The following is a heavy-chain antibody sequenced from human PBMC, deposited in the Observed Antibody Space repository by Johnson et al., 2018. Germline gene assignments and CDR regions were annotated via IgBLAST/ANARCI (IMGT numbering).Heavy chain of an antibody. CDR3: ANWDQMYDAFDI. V-gene: IGHV3-23*04. Sequence: VQLVESGGGLVQPGGSLRLSCAASGFTFSSYAMSWVRQAPGKGLEWVSDISGSGGSTYYADSVKGRFTISRDNSKNTLYLQMNSLRAEDTAVYYCANWDQMYDAFDIWGQGTMVTVSS. D-gene: IGHD1-26*01. J-gene: IGHJ3*02. CDR1: GFTFSSYA. CDR2: ISGSGGST.